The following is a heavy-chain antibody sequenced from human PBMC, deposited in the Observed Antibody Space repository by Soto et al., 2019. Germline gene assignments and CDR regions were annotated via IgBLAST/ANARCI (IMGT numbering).Heavy chain of an antibody. J-gene: IGHJ5*02. CDR1: GFTFSSYA. CDR2: ISGSGGST. Sequence: GGSLRLSCAASGFTFSSYAMSWVRQAPGKGLEWVSAISGSGGSTYYADSVKGRFTISRDNSKNTLYLQMNSLRAEDTAVYYCAYLSSALTGFDPWGQGTLVTVSS. D-gene: IGHD2-2*01. V-gene: IGHV3-23*01. CDR3: AYLSSALTGFDP.